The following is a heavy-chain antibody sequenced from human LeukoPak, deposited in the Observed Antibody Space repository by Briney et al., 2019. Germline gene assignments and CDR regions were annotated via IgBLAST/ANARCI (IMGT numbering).Heavy chain of an antibody. CDR1: GFTFSSYW. J-gene: IGHJ6*02. V-gene: IGHV3-74*01. Sequence: GGSLRLSCAASGFTFSSYWMHWVRQAPGKGLVWVSRINSDGSSTSYADSVKGRFTISRDNAKNTLYLQMNSLRAEDTAVYYCAREMGMSVVPAAIRYYYYGMDVWGQGTTVTVSS. CDR2: INSDGSST. D-gene: IGHD2-2*02. CDR3: AREMGMSVVPAAIRYYYYGMDV.